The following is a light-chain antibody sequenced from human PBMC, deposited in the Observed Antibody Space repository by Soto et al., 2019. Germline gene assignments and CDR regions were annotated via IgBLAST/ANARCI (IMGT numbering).Light chain of an antibody. CDR3: QQRTKWIT. Sequence: EIMLTQSPATLSLYPGERATLSCRASQSVSNYLAWYQQKPGQAPRLLIYDASNRATGIPARFSGSGSGTDFILTISSLEPEDFAVYYCQQRTKWITFGQGTRLDIK. CDR2: DAS. CDR1: QSVSNY. J-gene: IGKJ5*01. V-gene: IGKV3-11*01.